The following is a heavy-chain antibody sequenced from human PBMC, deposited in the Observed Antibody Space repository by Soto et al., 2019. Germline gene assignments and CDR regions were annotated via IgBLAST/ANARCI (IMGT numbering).Heavy chain of an antibody. J-gene: IGHJ3*01. Sequence: QVHLIQSGAEVKKPGSSVKVSCKAAGGTFNTYTLIWVRQAPGHGLEWMGRIIPMVTVTNSAQKFQGRLTLTADKSTGTAFMELNSLRSDDTAVYYCSIGSWSAETFDVWGQGTMVTVSS. CDR2: IIPMVTVT. CDR3: SIGSWSAETFDV. V-gene: IGHV1-69*02. CDR1: GGTFNTYT. D-gene: IGHD2-2*01.